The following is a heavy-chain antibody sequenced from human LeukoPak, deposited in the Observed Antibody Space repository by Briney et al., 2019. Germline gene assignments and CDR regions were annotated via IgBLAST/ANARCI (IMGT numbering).Heavy chain of an antibody. CDR3: ASITGTTVDY. CDR1: GGTFSSYA. J-gene: IGHJ4*02. CDR2: INPNSGGT. D-gene: IGHD1-7*01. V-gene: IGHV1-2*02. Sequence: ASVKVSCKASGGTFSSYAISWVRQAPGQGPEWMGWINPNSGGTNYAQKFQGRVTMTRDTSVSTAYMELSRLRSDDTAVYYCASITGTTVDYWGQGTLVTVSS.